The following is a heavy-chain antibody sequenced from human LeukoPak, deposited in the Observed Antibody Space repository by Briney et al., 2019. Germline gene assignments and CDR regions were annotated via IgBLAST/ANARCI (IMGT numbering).Heavy chain of an antibody. CDR3: ARDQFIHAFDI. V-gene: IGHV3-23*01. J-gene: IGHJ3*02. CDR2: ISGSGGST. CDR1: GFTFSSYA. D-gene: IGHD5-24*01. Sequence: GGSLRLSCAASGFTFSSYAMSWVRQAPGKGLEWVSAISGSGGSTYYADSVKGRFTISRDNAENSLYLQMNSLRAEDTAVYYCARDQFIHAFDIWGQGTMVTVSS.